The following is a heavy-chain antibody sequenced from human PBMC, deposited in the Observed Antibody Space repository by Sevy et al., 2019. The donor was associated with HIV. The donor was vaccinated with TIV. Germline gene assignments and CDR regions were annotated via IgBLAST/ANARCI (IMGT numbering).Heavy chain of an antibody. V-gene: IGHV3-15*01. CDR1: GFTFTYAW. Sequence: GGSLRLSCAASGFTFTYAWMSWVRQAPGKGLEWIGHIKSKPDGGTTDYAAPVKGRFTISRDDSKNTLYLQMNNLKTEDTAVYYCSTDPIILLLVTDGMDVWGQGTTVTVSS. CDR3: STDPIILLLVTDGMDV. D-gene: IGHD2-8*01. J-gene: IGHJ6*02. CDR2: IKSKPDGGTT.